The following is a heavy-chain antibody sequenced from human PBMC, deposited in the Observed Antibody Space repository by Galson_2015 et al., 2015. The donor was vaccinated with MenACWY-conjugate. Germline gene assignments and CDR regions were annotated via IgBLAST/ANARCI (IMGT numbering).Heavy chain of an antibody. CDR2: ISGSSYT. CDR1: GFTFSDYY. J-gene: IGHJ4*02. D-gene: IGHD2-2*02. V-gene: IGHV3-11*06. Sequence: SLRLSCAASGFTFSDYYMIWIRQAPGKGLEWVSYISGSSYTNYADSVKGRFTISRDNSKNTLYLQMSSLRAEDTAVYYCAKVSYTTFPEFYFDYWGPGTLVTVSS. CDR3: AKVSYTTFPEFYFDY.